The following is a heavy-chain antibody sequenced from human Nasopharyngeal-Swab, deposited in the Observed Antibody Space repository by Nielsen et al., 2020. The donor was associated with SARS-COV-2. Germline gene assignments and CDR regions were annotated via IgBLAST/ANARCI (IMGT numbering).Heavy chain of an antibody. Sequence: GGSLRLSCAASGFTFSSYWMSWVRQAPGKGLEWVANIKQDGSEKYYVDSVKGRFTVSRDNAKNSLYLEMNSLRDEDTAVYYCARDSPIAAAADWYFDLWGRGTLVTVSS. CDR3: ARDSPIAAAADWYFDL. D-gene: IGHD6-13*01. CDR2: IKQDGSEK. CDR1: GFTFSSYW. V-gene: IGHV3-7*01. J-gene: IGHJ2*01.